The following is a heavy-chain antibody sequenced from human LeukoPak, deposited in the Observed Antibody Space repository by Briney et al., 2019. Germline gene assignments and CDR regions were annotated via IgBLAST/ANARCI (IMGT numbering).Heavy chain of an antibody. J-gene: IGHJ4*02. Sequence: PSETLSLSCTVGGGSIRNTSSYWRWIREPPGKGLEWIVSMFYSGDTYSNASLESRVTMSVDPSKNQFSLKLTSMTAADTAIYYCARHFAGHTRYFADGGEGTLVTVSS. CDR3: ARHFAGHTRYFAD. CDR1: GGSIRNTSSY. CDR2: MFYSGDT. V-gene: IGHV4-39*01.